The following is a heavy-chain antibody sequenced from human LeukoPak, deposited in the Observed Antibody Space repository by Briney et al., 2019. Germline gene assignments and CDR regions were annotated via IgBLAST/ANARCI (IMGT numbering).Heavy chain of an antibody. CDR1: GYTFTSYG. Sequence: ASVKVSCKASGYTFTSYGISWVRQAPGQGLEWMGWISAYNGNTNYAQKLQGRVTMTTDTSTSTAYMELRSLRSDDTAVYYCARDLYCSSTSRRSRGYYYGMDVWGQGTTVTVSS. CDR3: ARDLYCSSTSRRSRGYYYGMDV. CDR2: ISAYNGNT. V-gene: IGHV1-18*01. D-gene: IGHD2-2*01. J-gene: IGHJ6*02.